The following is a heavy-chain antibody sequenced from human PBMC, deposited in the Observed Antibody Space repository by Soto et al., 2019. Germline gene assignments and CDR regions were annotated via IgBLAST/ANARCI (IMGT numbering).Heavy chain of an antibody. J-gene: IGHJ6*02. CDR3: ARDVFGAAGTYYYYGMDV. CDR1: GGTFSSYA. Sequence: SVKVSCKASGGTFSSYAISWVRQAPGQGLGWMGGIIPIFGTANYAQKFQGRVTITADKSTSTAYMELSSLRSEDTAVYYCARDVFGAAGTYYYYGMDVWGQGTTVTVSS. CDR2: IIPIFGTA. V-gene: IGHV1-69*06. D-gene: IGHD6-13*01.